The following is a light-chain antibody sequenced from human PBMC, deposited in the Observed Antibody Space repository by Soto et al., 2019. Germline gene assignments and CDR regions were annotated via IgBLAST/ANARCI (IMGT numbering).Light chain of an antibody. Sequence: EVVLTQSPVTLSLSPGEGATLSCRASQSVGGTFLAWYQQKGGQAPRLLIHGASNRATGIPDRFSGSGSGTDFTLTISRLEPEDFAVYYCQQYGSSPWTFGQGTKVDIK. CDR2: GAS. V-gene: IGKV3-20*01. J-gene: IGKJ1*01. CDR3: QQYGSSPWT. CDR1: QSVGGTF.